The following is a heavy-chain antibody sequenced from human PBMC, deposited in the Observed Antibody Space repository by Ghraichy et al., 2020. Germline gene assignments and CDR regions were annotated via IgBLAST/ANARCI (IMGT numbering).Heavy chain of an antibody. J-gene: IGHJ4*02. V-gene: IGHV4-39*01. CDR2: IYYSGST. Sequence: LETLSLTCTVSGGSISSSSYYWGWIRQPPGKGLEWIGSIYYSGSTYYNPSLNSRVTISVDTSKNQFSLKLSSVTAADTAVYYCASEALNYGDNDYWGQGTLVTVSS. CDR1: GGSISSSSYY. D-gene: IGHD4-17*01. CDR3: ASEALNYGDNDY.